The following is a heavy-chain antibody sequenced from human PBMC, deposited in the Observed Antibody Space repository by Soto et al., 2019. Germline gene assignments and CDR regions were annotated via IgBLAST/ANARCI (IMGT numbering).Heavy chain of an antibody. V-gene: IGHV3-30-3*01. Sequence: QVQLVESGGGVVQPGRSLRLSCAASGFTFSSYAMHWVRQAPGKGLEWVAVISYDGSNKYYADSVKGRFTISRDNSKNTLSLQMNSLRAEDTAVYYCARGGYSYGPYYYYGMDVWGQVTTVTVAS. J-gene: IGHJ6*02. D-gene: IGHD5-18*01. CDR3: ARGGYSYGPYYYYGMDV. CDR2: ISYDGSNK. CDR1: GFTFSSYA.